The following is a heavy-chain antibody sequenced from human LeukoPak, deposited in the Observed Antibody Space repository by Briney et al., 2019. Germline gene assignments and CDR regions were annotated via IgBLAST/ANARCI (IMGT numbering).Heavy chain of an antibody. CDR2: ISYDGSNK. CDR3: ARALQLWFASFDY. J-gene: IGHJ4*02. Sequence: GGSLRLSCAASGFTFSSYAMHWVRQAPGKGLEWVAVISYDGSNKYYADSVKGRFTISRDNSKNTLYLQMNSLRAEDTAVYYCARALQLWFASFDYWGQGTLVTVSS. V-gene: IGHV3-30-3*01. CDR1: GFTFSSYA. D-gene: IGHD5-18*01.